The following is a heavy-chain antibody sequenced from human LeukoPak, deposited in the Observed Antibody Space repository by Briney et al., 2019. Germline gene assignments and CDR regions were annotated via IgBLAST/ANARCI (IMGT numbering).Heavy chain of an antibody. D-gene: IGHD2-15*01. V-gene: IGHV3-30-3*01. CDR3: ATVRHGGIDNWFDP. CDR2: ISYDGSNK. Sequence: PGGSLRLSCAASGFTFSSYAMHWVRQAPGKGLEWVAVISYDGSNKYYAGSVKGRFTISRDNSKNTLYLQMNSLRAEDTAVYYCATVRHGGIDNWFDPWGQGTLVTVSS. CDR1: GFTFSSYA. J-gene: IGHJ5*02.